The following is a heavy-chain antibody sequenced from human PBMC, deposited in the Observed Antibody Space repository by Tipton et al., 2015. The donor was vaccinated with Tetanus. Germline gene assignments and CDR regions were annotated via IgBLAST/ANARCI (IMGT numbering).Heavy chain of an antibody. CDR3: VRGGNFYAMDV. CDR1: GGSINPYY. V-gene: IGHV4-59*01. D-gene: IGHD3-16*01. J-gene: IGHJ6*02. Sequence: TLSLTCTVSGGSINPYYWSWIRQPPGKGLEWIGYIYYTGSTKSNPSLQSRVTISIDTSKNQFSLKLNSVTAADTAVYYCVRGGNFYAMDVWGQGATVTVSS. CDR2: IYYTGST.